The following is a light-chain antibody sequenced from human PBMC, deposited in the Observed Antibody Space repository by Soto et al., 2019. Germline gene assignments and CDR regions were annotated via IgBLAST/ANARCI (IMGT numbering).Light chain of an antibody. CDR3: QQYNSYWT. J-gene: IGKJ1*01. Sequence: DIQMTQSPSTLSASVGDRVTITCRASQSISSWLAWYQQKPGKAPKLLIYDASRLESGVPSRFSGSGSGTEFTLTISSLQPDDFATHYCQQYNSYWTFGQGTKVEIK. CDR2: DAS. CDR1: QSISSW. V-gene: IGKV1-5*01.